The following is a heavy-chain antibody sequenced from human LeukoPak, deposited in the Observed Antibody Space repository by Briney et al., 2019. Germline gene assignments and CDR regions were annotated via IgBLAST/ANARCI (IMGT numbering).Heavy chain of an antibody. J-gene: IGHJ6*03. CDR3: ARVGYYYYYYMDV. CDR2: IIPIFGKA. V-gene: IGHV1-69*05. CDR1: GGTFSSYA. Sequence: SVKVSCKASGGTFSSYAISWVRQAPGQGLEWMGGIIPIFGKANYAQKFQGRVTITTDESTSTAYMELSSLRSEDTAVYYCARVGYYYYYYMDVWGKGTTVTVSS.